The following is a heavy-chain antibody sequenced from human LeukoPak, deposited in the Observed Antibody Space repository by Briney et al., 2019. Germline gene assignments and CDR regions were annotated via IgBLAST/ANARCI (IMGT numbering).Heavy chain of an antibody. V-gene: IGHV3-21*01. Sequence: GGSLRLSCAASGFTFSSYSMNWVRQAPGKGLKWVSSISSSSSYIYHADSVKGRFTISRDNAKNSLYLQMNSLRAEDTAVYYCAREKGGIWGQGTMVTVSS. CDR2: ISSSSSYI. CDR1: GFTFSSYS. CDR3: AREKGGI. D-gene: IGHD6-25*01. J-gene: IGHJ3*02.